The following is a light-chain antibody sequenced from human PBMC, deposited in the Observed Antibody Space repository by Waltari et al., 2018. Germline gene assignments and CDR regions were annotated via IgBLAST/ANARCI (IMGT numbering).Light chain of an antibody. CDR2: AVS. V-gene: IGKV1-39*01. J-gene: IGKJ1*01. CDR1: QNIYNS. Sequence: DIQMTQSPSSLSVSVGDRITISCRASQNIYNSLSWYQQKPGKAPKLLIYAVSSFQSGAPSRFSGSGSGTEFTLTITSLQPEDSATYYCQQSYRTPWTFGHGTKVEIK. CDR3: QQSYRTPWT.